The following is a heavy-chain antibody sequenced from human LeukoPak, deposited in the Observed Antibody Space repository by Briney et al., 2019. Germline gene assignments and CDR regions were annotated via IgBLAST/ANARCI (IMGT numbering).Heavy chain of an antibody. CDR2: IYPGDSDT. V-gene: IGHV5-51*01. D-gene: IGHD6-6*01. CDR1: GYSFTNFW. Sequence: GESLKISCQGSGYSFTNFWIGWVRQPPGKGLEWMGIIYPGDSDTRYSSSFQGQVTISADRSISTVYLQWSSLKASDTAMYYCARLRGDSSSLYWGQGTLVTVSS. J-gene: IGHJ4*02. CDR3: ARLRGDSSSLY.